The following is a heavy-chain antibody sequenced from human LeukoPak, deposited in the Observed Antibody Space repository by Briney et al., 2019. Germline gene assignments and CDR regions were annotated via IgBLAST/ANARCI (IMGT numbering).Heavy chain of an antibody. CDR3: AKDRTVGASYWYFDL. CDR2: LSGSGDKT. D-gene: IGHD1-26*01. Sequence: GGSLRLSCAAPGFIFSTYAMSWVRQAPGKGLEWVSALSGSGDKTFYADSVKGRFTISRDSSRNTLFLHMNTLRAEDTAIYYCAKDRTVGASYWYFDLWGRGTLVTVSS. CDR1: GFIFSTYA. J-gene: IGHJ2*01. V-gene: IGHV3-23*01.